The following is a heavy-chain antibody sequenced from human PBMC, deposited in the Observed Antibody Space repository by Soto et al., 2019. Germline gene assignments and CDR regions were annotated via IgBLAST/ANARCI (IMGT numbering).Heavy chain of an antibody. D-gene: IGHD2-15*01. V-gene: IGHV1-46*03. Sequence: ASVKVSCKASGDTFTSYYMHWVRQAPGQGLEWMGIINPSGDTSYAQKFQGRVTMTRDTSTSTVYMELSSLRSEDTAVYYCARGPSVVGRIWFDSWGRGTLVTVSS. CDR1: GDTFTSYY. J-gene: IGHJ5*01. CDR2: INPSGDT. CDR3: ARGPSVVGRIWFDS.